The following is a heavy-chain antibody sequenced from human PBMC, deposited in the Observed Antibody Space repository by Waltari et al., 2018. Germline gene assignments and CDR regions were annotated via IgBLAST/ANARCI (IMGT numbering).Heavy chain of an antibody. J-gene: IGHJ5*02. CDR1: GYAFYTYG. Sequence: QAQLVQSGPEVKTPGASVKVSCKASGYAFYTYGITWVRQAPGQGLEWMGWINTNNGNTKLAQKFQDRVTMTRDTSTSTAYMELRSLRSDDTAVYYCARKGCVGDCHLFDPWGQGTLVTVSS. D-gene: IGHD2-21*02. CDR2: INTNNGNT. V-gene: IGHV1-18*01. CDR3: ARKGCVGDCHLFDP.